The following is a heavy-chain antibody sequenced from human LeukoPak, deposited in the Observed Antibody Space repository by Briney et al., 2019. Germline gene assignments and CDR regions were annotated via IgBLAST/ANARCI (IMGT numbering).Heavy chain of an antibody. CDR3: ARDLSLGRHDDGEPFDS. V-gene: IGHV1-18*01. CDR1: GYTFTNHG. Sequence: ASVKVSCKTSGYTFTNHGISWVRQAPGQGLEWMGWISGYNGNTNYVQKFRGRITMTTDTSTSTAYLQLRSLSSDDTALYYCARDLSLGRHDDGEPFDSWGQGTLVTVSS. D-gene: IGHD4-17*01. CDR2: ISGYNGNT. J-gene: IGHJ4*02.